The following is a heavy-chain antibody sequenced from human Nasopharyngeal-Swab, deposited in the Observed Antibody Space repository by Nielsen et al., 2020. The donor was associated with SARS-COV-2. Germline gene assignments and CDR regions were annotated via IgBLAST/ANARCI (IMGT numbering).Heavy chain of an antibody. J-gene: IGHJ6*02. V-gene: IGHV4-39*07. CDR3: AGVVKNVARYYYYYGMDV. D-gene: IGHD3-16*02. CDR2: IYYSGST. Sequence: WIRQPPGKGLEWIGSIYYSGSTYYNPSLKSRVTISVDTSKNQFSLKLSSVTAADTAVYYCAGVVKNVARYYYYYGMDVWGQGTTVTVSS.